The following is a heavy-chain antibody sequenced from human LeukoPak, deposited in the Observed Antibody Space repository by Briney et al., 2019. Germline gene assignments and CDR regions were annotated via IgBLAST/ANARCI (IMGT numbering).Heavy chain of an antibody. CDR3: ARSGTLGGYYYYYYGMDV. V-gene: IGHV1-18*01. CDR1: GYTFTSYG. CDR2: ISAYNGNT. D-gene: IGHD6-25*01. J-gene: IGHJ6*02. Sequence: GASVKVSCKASGYTFTSYGISWVRQAPGQGLEWMGWISAYNGNTNYAQKLQGRVTMTTDTSTSTAYMELSSLRSEDTAVYYCARSGTLGGYYYYYYGMDVWGQGTTVTVSS.